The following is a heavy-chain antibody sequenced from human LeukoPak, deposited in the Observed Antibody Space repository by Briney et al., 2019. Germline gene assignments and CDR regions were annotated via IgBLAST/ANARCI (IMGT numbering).Heavy chain of an antibody. V-gene: IGHV4-34*01. CDR1: GGSFSGYY. D-gene: IGHD2-15*01. Sequence: PSETLSLTCAVYGGSFSGYYWSWIRQPPGKGLEWIGEINLSGSTNYNPSLKSRVTISVDTSKNQFSLKLNSVTAADTAVYYCARGYCSGGSCYSLHYYYYMDVWGKGTTVTVSS. J-gene: IGHJ6*03. CDR3: ARGYCSGGSCYSLHYYYYMDV. CDR2: INLSGST.